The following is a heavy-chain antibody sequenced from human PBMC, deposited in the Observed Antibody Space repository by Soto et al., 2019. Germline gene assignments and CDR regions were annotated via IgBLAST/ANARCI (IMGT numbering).Heavy chain of an antibody. D-gene: IGHD3-22*01. Sequence: PGGSLRLSCAASGFTFRSYAMSWVRQAPGKGLEWVSAISGSGGSTYYAASVKGRFTISRDNSKNTLYLQMNSLRAEDTAVYYCAKDFGSYYDSSGYYSYWGQGTLVTVSS. V-gene: IGHV3-23*01. J-gene: IGHJ4*02. CDR2: ISGSGGST. CDR3: AKDFGSYYDSSGYYSY. CDR1: GFTFRSYA.